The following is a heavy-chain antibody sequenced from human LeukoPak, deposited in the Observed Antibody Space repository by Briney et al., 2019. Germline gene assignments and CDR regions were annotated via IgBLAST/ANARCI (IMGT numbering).Heavy chain of an antibody. CDR2: INWNSGSI. CDR3: ARGPSGVLY. V-gene: IGHV3-9*01. J-gene: IGHJ4*02. CDR1: GFTFDDYA. D-gene: IGHD2-15*01. Sequence: GGSLRLSCAASGFTFDDYAMHWVRQAPGKGLEWVSGINWNSGSIGYADSVKGRFTISRDNAKNSLYLQMNSLRAEDTAVYYCARGPSGVLYWGQGTLVTVSS.